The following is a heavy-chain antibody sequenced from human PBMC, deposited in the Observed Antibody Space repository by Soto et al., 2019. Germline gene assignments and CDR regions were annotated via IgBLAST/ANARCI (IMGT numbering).Heavy chain of an antibody. CDR2: IYYSGST. Sequence: SETLSLTCSVSGGSISSYYCSWIRQPPGKGLEWIGYIYYSGSTNYNPSLKSRVTISVDTSKNQFSLKLSSVTAADTAVYYCARDYCSGGSCYGGYDYWGQGTLVTVSS. CDR3: ARDYCSGGSCYGGYDY. J-gene: IGHJ4*02. V-gene: IGHV4-59*01. CDR1: GGSISSYY. D-gene: IGHD2-15*01.